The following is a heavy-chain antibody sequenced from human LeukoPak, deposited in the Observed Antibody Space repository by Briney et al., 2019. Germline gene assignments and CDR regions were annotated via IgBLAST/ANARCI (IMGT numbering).Heavy chain of an antibody. J-gene: IGHJ5*02. CDR1: GFTFSSYS. Sequence: GGSLRLSCAASGFTFSSYSMNWVRQAPGKGLEWVSSISSSSSYIYYADSVKGRFTISRDNAKNSLYLQMNSLRAEDTAVYYCARGFGVKNWFDPWGQGTLVTVSS. D-gene: IGHD3-3*01. V-gene: IGHV3-21*01. CDR3: ARGFGVKNWFDP. CDR2: ISSSSSYI.